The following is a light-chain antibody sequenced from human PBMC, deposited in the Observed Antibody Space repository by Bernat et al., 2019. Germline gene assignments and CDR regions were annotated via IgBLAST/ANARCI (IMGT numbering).Light chain of an antibody. CDR2: EVT. CDR1: SSDIGAYNY. Sequence: QSALTQPPSASGSLGQSVTISCTGTSSDIGAYNYVSWYQQHPGKAPKLMIYEVTKRPSGVPDRFSGSKSGDTASLTVAGLQADNEADYYCSSYVGSDNWLFGGGTILTVL. CDR3: SSYVGSDNWL. V-gene: IGLV2-8*01. J-gene: IGLJ3*02.